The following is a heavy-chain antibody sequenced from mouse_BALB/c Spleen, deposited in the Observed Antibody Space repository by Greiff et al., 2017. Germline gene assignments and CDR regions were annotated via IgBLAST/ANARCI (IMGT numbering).Heavy chain of an antibody. CDR3: ARDRFYYGNLRAMDY. D-gene: IGHD2-1*01. CDR2: IWAGGST. CDR1: GFSLTSYG. V-gene: IGHV2-9*02. Sequence: VQLQQSGPGLVALSQSLSTTCTVSGFSLTSYGVHWVRQPPGKGLEWLGVIWAGGSTNYNSALMSRLSISKDNSKSQVFLKMNSLQTDDTAMYYCARDRFYYGNLRAMDYRGQGTSVSVSS. J-gene: IGHJ4*01.